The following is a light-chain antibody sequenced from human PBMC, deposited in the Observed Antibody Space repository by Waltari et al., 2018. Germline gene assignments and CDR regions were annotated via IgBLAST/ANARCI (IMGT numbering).Light chain of an antibody. Sequence: EIVLTQSPGTLSLSPGERATLSCRASQSVNNYLAWFQQKPGQAPRLLIHGASSRATGIPDRIIGSGSGTDFTLIISGLEPQDFAVYYCQQYSSSPLTFGPGTKVDIK. V-gene: IGKV3-20*01. CDR3: QQYSSSPLT. CDR1: QSVNNY. J-gene: IGKJ3*01. CDR2: GAS.